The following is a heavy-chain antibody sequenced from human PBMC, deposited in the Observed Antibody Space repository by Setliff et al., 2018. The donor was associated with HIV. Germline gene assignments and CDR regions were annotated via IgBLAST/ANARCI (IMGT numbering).Heavy chain of an antibody. J-gene: IGHJ4*02. CDR1: GGSISSGNYY. D-gene: IGHD3-22*01. V-gene: IGHV4-61*01. CDR2: IYYSGMT. Sequence: SETLSLTCTVSGGSISSGNYYWSWIRQPPGKGLERIGDIYYSGMTNYNPSLQSRVTISLDTSKNQFSLRLRSVTAADTALYYFARLGRAIDRGGYSLRFDYWGQGTLVTVS. CDR3: ARLGRAIDRGGYSLRFDY.